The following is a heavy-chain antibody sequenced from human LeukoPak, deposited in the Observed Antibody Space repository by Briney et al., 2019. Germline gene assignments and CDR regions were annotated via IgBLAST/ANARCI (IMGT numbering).Heavy chain of an antibody. V-gene: IGHV1-46*01. CDR2: INLSGGST. J-gene: IGHJ4*02. D-gene: IGHD3-10*01. CDR1: GFTFINYY. CDR3: ARDHLPPGGSGSYYIPVY. Sequence: ASVKVSCKASGFTFINYYMHWVRQAPGQGLEWLGIINLSGGSTHYPQKFQDRVTMTRDTSTSTVYMELSSLRSGDTAVYYCARDHLPPGGSGSYYIPVYWGQGTLVTVSS.